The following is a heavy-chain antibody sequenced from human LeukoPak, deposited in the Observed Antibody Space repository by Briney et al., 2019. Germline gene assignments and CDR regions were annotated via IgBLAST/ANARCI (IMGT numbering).Heavy chain of an antibody. V-gene: IGHV1-2*02. D-gene: IGHD3-10*01. CDR3: ARDGSSNGLGENWFDP. Sequence: ASVKVSCKASGYTFTGYYMHWVRQAPGQGLEWMGWINPNSGGANYAQKFQGRVTMTRYTSISTAYMELSRLRSDDTAVYYCARDGSSNGLGENWFDPWGQGTLVTVSS. J-gene: IGHJ5*02. CDR2: INPNSGGA. CDR1: GYTFTGYY.